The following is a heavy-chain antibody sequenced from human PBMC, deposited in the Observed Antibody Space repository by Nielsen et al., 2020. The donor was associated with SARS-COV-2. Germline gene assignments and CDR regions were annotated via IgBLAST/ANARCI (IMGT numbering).Heavy chain of an antibody. Sequence: SETVSLTCTVSGGSISSGGYYWSWIRQHPGKGLEWIGYIYYSGSTYYNPSLKSRVTISVDTSKNQFSLKLSSVTAADTAVYYCARGGTWYSSSWPSIDYWGQGTLVTVSS. CDR3: ARGGTWYSSSWPSIDY. J-gene: IGHJ4*02. CDR1: GGSISSGGYY. V-gene: IGHV4-31*03. D-gene: IGHD6-13*01. CDR2: IYYSGST.